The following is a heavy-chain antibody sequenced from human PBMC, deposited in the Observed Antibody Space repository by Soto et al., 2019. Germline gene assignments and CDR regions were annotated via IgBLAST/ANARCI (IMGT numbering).Heavy chain of an antibody. CDR2: IYYSGTT. CDR3: ARDLTGYAYFDY. D-gene: IGHD3-9*01. J-gene: IGHJ4*01. CDR1: GDSISSRSYY. V-gene: IGHV4-39*06. Sequence: DTLSLICTLPGDSISSRSYYWGGIRQPPGKGLEWIGTIYYSGTTYYNPSLKDRVTISLATPNHQFALQLPALSASDPDVYYCARDLTGYAYFDYGGHGTLVTVS.